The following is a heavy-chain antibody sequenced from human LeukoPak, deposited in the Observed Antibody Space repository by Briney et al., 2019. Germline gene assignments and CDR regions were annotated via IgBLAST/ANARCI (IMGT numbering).Heavy chain of an antibody. CDR2: ISWNSDNI. V-gene: IGHV3-9*01. CDR3: SRDPRHNDY. CDR1: GFTFDDYA. Sequence: QPGGSLRLSCAASGFTFDDYAMHWVRQAPGKGLEWVSGISWNSDNIAYAASVRGRFTISRDNAKNSLYLHMNSLTVEDTAVYYCSRDPRHNDYWGQGTLVTVSS. J-gene: IGHJ4*02.